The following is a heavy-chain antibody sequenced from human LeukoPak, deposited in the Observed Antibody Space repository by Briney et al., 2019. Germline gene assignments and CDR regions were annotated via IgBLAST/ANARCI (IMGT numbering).Heavy chain of an antibody. D-gene: IGHD6-19*01. J-gene: IGHJ4*02. V-gene: IGHV4-59*01. CDR1: GGSISSYY. Sequence: KASETLSLTCTVSGGSISSYYWSWIRQPPGKGLEWIGYIYYSGSTNYNPSLKSRVTISVDTSKNQFSLKLSSVTAADTAVYYCARESSGLFDYWGQGTLVTVSS. CDR2: IYYSGST. CDR3: ARESSGLFDY.